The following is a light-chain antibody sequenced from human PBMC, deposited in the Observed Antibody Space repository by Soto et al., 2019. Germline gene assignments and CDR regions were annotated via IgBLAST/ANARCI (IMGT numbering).Light chain of an antibody. Sequence: QSVLTQPPSASGSPGQSVTIPCTGTSSDVGGYNFVSWYQQHPGKAPKLIIYEVTKRPSGVPDRFSGSKSGNTASLTVSGLQAEDEADYYCSSYSGTNNYVFGTGTKVTVL. CDR3: SSYSGTNNYV. CDR2: EVT. V-gene: IGLV2-8*01. J-gene: IGLJ1*01. CDR1: SSDVGGYNF.